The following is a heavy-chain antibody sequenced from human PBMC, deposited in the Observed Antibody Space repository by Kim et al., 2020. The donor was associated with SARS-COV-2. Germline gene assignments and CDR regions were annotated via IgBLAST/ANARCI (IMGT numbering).Heavy chain of an antibody. CDR1: GFTFSTYW. Sequence: GGSLRLSCAASGFTFSTYWMYWVRQAPGKGLVWVSRISSYGITTNYADSVKGRFTISRDNAKNTLYLQMDSLRAEDTAVYYCARSSSTSCACYYMDVWGKETTVTVSS. CDR2: ISSYGITT. J-gene: IGHJ6*03. D-gene: IGHD2-2*01. CDR3: ARSSSTSCACYYMDV. V-gene: IGHV3-74*01.